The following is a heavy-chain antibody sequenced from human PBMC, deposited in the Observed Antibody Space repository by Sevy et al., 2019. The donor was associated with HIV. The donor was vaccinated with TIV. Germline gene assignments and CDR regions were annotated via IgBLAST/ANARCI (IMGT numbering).Heavy chain of an antibody. CDR2: ISSSGSTI. Sequence: GSLRLSCAASGFTFSSYEMNWVRQAPGKGLEWVSYISSSGSTIYYADSVKGRFTISRDNAKNSLYLQMNGLRAEDTAVYYCARSQDTMVRGVTYSEYFQHWGQGTLVTVSS. V-gene: IGHV3-48*03. CDR1: GFTFSSYE. D-gene: IGHD3-10*01. J-gene: IGHJ1*01. CDR3: ARSQDTMVRGVTYSEYFQH.